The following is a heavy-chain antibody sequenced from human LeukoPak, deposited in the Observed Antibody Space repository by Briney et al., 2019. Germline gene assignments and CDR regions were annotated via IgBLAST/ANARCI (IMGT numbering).Heavy chain of an antibody. V-gene: IGHV3-7*01. CDR3: ASVLIVVVITTTYYYYGLDV. CDR2: IKKDGSEK. J-gene: IGHJ6*02. Sequence: GGSLRLSCAASGFTFSSYWMSWVRQAPGKGLEGVANIKKDGSEKYYVDSVKGRFTISRDNAKNSLYLQMNSLRAEDTAVYYCASVLIVVVITTTYYYYGLDVWGQGTTVTVSS. CDR1: GFTFSSYW. D-gene: IGHD3-22*01.